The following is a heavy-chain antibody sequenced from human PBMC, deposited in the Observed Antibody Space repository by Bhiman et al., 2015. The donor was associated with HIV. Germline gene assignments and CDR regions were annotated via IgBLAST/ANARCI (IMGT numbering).Heavy chain of an antibody. J-gene: IGHJ4*02. CDR3: ARQLRLGELSFDY. Sequence: EVQLVESGGGLVKPWGSLRLSCAASGFPFSHYTMNWVRQAPGKGLEWVSSISTSSSYIYYADSVKGRFTISRDNAKHSLYLQMNSLRAEDTAVYYCARQLRLGELSFDYWGQGTLVTVSS. D-gene: IGHD3-16*02. CDR1: GFPFSHYT. V-gene: IGHV3-21*03. CDR2: ISTSSSYI.